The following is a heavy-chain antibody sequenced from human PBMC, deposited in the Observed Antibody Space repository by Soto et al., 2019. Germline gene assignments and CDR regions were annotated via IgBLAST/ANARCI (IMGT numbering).Heavy chain of an antibody. V-gene: IGHV1-18*01. CDR3: ARVRRYDFWSGSPDY. CDR1: GYTFTSYG. D-gene: IGHD3-3*01. Sequence: QVQLVQSGAEVKKPGASVKVSCKASGYTFTSYGISWVRQAPGQGLEWMGWISAYNGNKNYAQKLQGRVTMTTDTSTSKAYMELRSLRSDDTAVYYCARVRRYDFWSGSPDYWGQGTLVTVSS. CDR2: ISAYNGNK. J-gene: IGHJ4*02.